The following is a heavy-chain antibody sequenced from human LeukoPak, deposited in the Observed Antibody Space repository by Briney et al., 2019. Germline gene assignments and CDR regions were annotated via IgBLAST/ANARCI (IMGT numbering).Heavy chain of an antibody. Sequence: GESLKISCKGSGYSFTTYWIPWVRQMPGKGLEWMGIIYPGDSDTRYSPSFQGQVTISADKSITTAYLQWSSLKASDTAIYYCARTMGTSTSSTLDYWGQGTLVTVSS. V-gene: IGHV5-51*01. J-gene: IGHJ4*02. CDR2: IYPGDSDT. CDR1: GYSFTTYW. D-gene: IGHD2-2*01. CDR3: ARTMGTSTSSTLDY.